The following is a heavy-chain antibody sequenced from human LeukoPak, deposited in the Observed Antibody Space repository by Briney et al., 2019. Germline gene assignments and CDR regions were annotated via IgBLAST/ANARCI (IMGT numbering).Heavy chain of an antibody. CDR3: ARDRVGATLYFDY. D-gene: IGHD1-26*01. CDR1: GFTFSSYA. CDR2: ISGSGGTT. J-gene: IGHJ4*02. V-gene: IGHV3-23*01. Sequence: PGGSLRLSCAASGFTFSSYAMSWVRQAPGKGLEWVSGISGSGGTTYYADSVKGRFTISRDNSKNTLYLQMNSLRAEDTAVYYCARDRVGATLYFDYWGQGTLVTVSS.